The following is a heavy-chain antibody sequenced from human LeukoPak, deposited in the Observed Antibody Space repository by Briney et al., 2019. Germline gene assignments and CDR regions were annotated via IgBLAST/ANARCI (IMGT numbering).Heavy chain of an antibody. D-gene: IGHD5-12*01. Sequence: SETLSLTCTVSGGPISSGDYYWSWIRQPPGKGLEWIGYIYYSGSTYYNPSLKSRVTISVDTSKNQFSLKLSSVTAADTAVYYCARDGLYSGYDFGGKSSWFDPWGQGTLVTVSS. CDR3: ARDGLYSGYDFGGKSSWFDP. CDR2: IYYSGST. V-gene: IGHV4-30-4*08. J-gene: IGHJ5*02. CDR1: GGPISSGDYY.